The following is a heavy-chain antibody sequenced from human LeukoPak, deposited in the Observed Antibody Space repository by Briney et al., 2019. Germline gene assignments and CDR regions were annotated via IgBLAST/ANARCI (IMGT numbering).Heavy chain of an antibody. Sequence: GGSLRLSCAASGFTFDDHGMHWVRQAPGKGLEWVSGISWSSGIIGYADSVKGRFTISRDNAKNSLYLQMNSLSTEDTAVYYCASGYSSDYGGNVYWGRGTLVTVSS. D-gene: IGHD4-23*01. CDR3: ASGYSSDYGGNVY. CDR1: GFTFDDHG. J-gene: IGHJ4*02. CDR2: ISWSSGII. V-gene: IGHV3-9*01.